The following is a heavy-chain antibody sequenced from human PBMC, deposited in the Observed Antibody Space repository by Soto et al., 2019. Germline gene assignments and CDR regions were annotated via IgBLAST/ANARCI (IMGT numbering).Heavy chain of an antibody. CDR1: GYSFTSYW. J-gene: IGHJ6*02. CDR2: IDPSDSYT. CDR3: ASLTTVTTGYYYYGMDV. V-gene: IGHV5-10-1*01. D-gene: IGHD4-4*01. Sequence: GESLKISCKGSGYSFTSYWISWVRQMPGKXLEWMGRIDPSDSYTNYSPSFQGHVTISADKSISTAYLQWSSLKASDTAMYYCASLTTVTTGYYYYGMDVWGQGTTVTVSS.